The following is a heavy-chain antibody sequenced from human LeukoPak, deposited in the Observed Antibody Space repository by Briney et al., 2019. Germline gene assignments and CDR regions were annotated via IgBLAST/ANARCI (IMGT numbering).Heavy chain of an antibody. CDR3: AREGCSSTSCYDS. J-gene: IGHJ5*01. Sequence: GGSLRLSCAASGFTFSSYEMNWVRQAPGKGLEWVSYISSSATTIYYADSVKGRFTISRDNAKNSLYLQMNSLRAEDTAVYYCAREGCSSTSCYDSWGQGTLVTVSS. CDR2: ISSSATTI. V-gene: IGHV3-48*03. CDR1: GFTFSSYE. D-gene: IGHD2-2*01.